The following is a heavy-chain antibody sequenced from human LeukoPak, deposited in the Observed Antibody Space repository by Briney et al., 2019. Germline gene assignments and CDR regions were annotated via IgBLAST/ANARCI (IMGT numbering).Heavy chain of an antibody. J-gene: IGHJ4*02. CDR3: AKLTTTWELRGAYFDT. V-gene: IGHV3-30*02. CDR1: GFTFSSYG. D-gene: IGHD1-26*01. Sequence: GGSLRPSCAASGFTFSSYGMHWVRQAPGKGLEWVAFIRYDGSNKYYADSVKGRFTISRDNSKNTLYLQMNSLRAEDTAVYYCAKLTTTWELRGAYFDTWGQGTLVTVSS. CDR2: IRYDGSNK.